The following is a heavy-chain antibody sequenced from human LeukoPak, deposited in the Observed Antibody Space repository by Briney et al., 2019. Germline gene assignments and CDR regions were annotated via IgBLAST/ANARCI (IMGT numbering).Heavy chain of an antibody. CDR2: IYYSGST. V-gene: IGHV4-59*12. Sequence: SETLSLTCTISGASIDSYYWSWIRQPPGKGLEWIGYIYYSGSTNYNPSLKSRVTMSVDTSKNQFSLKLSSVTAADTAVYYCARDRGYYGSGNAFDIWGQGTMVTVSS. CDR1: GASIDSYY. D-gene: IGHD3-10*01. CDR3: ARDRGYYGSGNAFDI. J-gene: IGHJ3*02.